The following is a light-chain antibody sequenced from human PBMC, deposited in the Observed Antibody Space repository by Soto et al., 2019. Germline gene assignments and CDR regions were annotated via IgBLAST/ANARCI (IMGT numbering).Light chain of an antibody. CDR3: QQRSNWLT. J-gene: IGKJ4*01. V-gene: IGKV3-11*01. CDR1: QSVSSY. CDR2: DAS. Sequence: EIVLTQSPATLSLSPGERATLSCMASQSVSSYLVWYQQKPGQAPRLLIYDASNRATGIPARFSGSGSGTDFTLTISSLEPEDFAVYYCQQRSNWLTFGGGTKVEIK.